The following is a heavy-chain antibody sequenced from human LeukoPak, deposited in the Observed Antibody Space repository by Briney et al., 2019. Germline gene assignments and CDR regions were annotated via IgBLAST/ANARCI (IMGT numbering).Heavy chain of an antibody. V-gene: IGHV3-11*04. J-gene: IGHJ1*01. CDR3: ARAAPYSSSFKYFQH. D-gene: IGHD6-13*01. Sequence: GGSLRLSCAASGFTFSDYYMSWIRQAPGKGLEWVSYISSSGSTIYYADSVKGRFTISRDNAKNSLYLQMNSLRDEDTAVYYCARAAPYSSSFKYFQHWGQGTLVTVSS. CDR2: ISSSGSTI. CDR1: GFTFSDYY.